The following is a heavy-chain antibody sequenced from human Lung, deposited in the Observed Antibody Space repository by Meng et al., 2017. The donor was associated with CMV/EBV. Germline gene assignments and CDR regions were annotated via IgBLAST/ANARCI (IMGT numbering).Heavy chain of an antibody. D-gene: IGHD3-3*01. J-gene: IGHJ6*02. CDR2: IRSSGFNT. V-gene: IGHV3-23*01. CDR1: FSTYV. Sequence: FSTYVMYWVRQAPGKGLEWVSAIRSSGFNTYYGDSVKGRFNVSRDNSKNTLYLEMNSLRVDDAAEYFCAKDKGVGRTNNPGYYGMDVWGQGTTVTVSS. CDR3: AKDKGVGRTNNPGYYGMDV.